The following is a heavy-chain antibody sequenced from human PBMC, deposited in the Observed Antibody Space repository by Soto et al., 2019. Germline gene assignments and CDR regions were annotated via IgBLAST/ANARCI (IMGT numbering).Heavy chain of an antibody. D-gene: IGHD4-17*01. CDR2: IYPGDSDT. Sequence: GESLKISCKGSGYTFTDYWIGWVRQLPGKGLEWMGIIYPGDSDTRYSPSFQGHVTITVDKSTSTAYLQWNTLKASDTAMYYCARHGLILSDYPQDNWFDPWGQGTLVTVSS. V-gene: IGHV5-51*01. J-gene: IGHJ5*02. CDR3: ARHGLILSDYPQDNWFDP. CDR1: GYTFTDYW.